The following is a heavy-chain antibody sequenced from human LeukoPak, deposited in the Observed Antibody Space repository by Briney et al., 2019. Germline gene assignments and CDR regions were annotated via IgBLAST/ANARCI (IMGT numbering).Heavy chain of an antibody. CDR3: ASSDFWSSYFDY. J-gene: IGHJ4*02. V-gene: IGHV3-11*04. D-gene: IGHD3-3*01. CDR2: ISFSGSPT. CDR1: GFTFSDYY. Sequence: GGSLRLSCAASGFTFSDYYMSWIRQAPGKGLEWASYISFSGSPTQYADSVKGRFTISRDNSKNTLYLQMNSLRAEDTAVYYCASSDFWSSYFDYWGQGTLVTVSS.